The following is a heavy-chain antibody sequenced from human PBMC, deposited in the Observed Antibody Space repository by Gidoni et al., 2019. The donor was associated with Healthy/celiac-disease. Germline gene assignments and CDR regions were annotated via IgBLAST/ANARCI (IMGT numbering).Heavy chain of an antibody. D-gene: IGHD4-17*01. CDR3: AREYSSHNDYGDYEYPEHYYYYYMDV. CDR2: IKQDGSEK. Sequence: EVQLVESGGGLVQPGGSLRLSCAASGFTFSSYWLRWFGRPPGKGLEWVANIKQDGSEKYYVDSVKGRFTISRDNAKNSLYLQMNSLRAEDTAVYYCAREYSSHNDYGDYEYPEHYYYYYMDVWGKGTTVTVSS. J-gene: IGHJ6*03. V-gene: IGHV3-7*03. CDR1: GFTFSSYW.